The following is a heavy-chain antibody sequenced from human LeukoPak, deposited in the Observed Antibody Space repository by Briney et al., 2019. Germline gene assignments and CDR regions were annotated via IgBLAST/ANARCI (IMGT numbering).Heavy chain of an antibody. V-gene: IGHV3-23*01. Sequence: PGGSLRLSCAASGFTFSSYAMSWVRQAPGKGLEWVSAISGGGGSTYYADSVKGRFTISRDNSKNTLYLQMNSLRAEDTAVYYCAKDPTYRNVVATYFDYWGQGTLVTVSS. CDR3: AKDPTYRNVVATYFDY. CDR2: ISGGGGST. J-gene: IGHJ4*02. D-gene: IGHD2-21*02. CDR1: GFTFSSYA.